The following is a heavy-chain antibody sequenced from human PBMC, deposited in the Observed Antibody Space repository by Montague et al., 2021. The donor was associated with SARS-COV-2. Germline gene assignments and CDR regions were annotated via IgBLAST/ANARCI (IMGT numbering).Heavy chain of an antibody. V-gene: IGHV4-61*02. CDR3: AGGTYYYDSSGPPSLSWFAFDI. D-gene: IGHD3-22*01. Sequence: TLSLTCTVSGGSISSGSYYWSWIRQPAGKGLEWIGRIYTSGSTNYNPSLKSRVTISVDTSKNQFSLKLISVTAADTAVYYCAGGTYYYDSSGPPSLSWFAFDIWGQGTMVTVSS. CDR2: IYTSGST. CDR1: GGSISSGSYY. J-gene: IGHJ3*02.